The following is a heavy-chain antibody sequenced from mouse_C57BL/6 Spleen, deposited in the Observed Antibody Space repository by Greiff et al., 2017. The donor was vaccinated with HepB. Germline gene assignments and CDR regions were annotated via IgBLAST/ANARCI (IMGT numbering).Heavy chain of an antibody. CDR1: GYTFTSYW. J-gene: IGHJ3*01. CDR3: ARFEWGFAY. CDR2: IDPSDSYT. Sequence: VHLVESGAELVKPGASVKLSCKASGYTFTSYWMQWVKQRPGQGLEWIGEIDPSDSYTNYNQKFKGKATLTVDTSSSTAYMQLSSLTSEDSAVYYCARFEWGFAYWGQGTLVTVSA. V-gene: IGHV1-50*01.